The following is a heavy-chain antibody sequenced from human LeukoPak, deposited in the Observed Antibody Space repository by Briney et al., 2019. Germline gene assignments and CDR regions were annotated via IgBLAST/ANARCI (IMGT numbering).Heavy chain of an antibody. CDR1: GFTSSDYW. V-gene: IGHV3-7*01. J-gene: IGHJ4*02. CDR3: ARPTTVGSLFDY. Sequence: GGSLRLSCAASGFTSSDYWMSWVRQAPGKGLEWVANVKQDGSEKFYVDSVKGRFTISRDNAKNSLYLQMNSLRVEDTAVYYCARPTTVGSLFDYWGQGTLVTVSS. D-gene: IGHD4-17*01. CDR2: VKQDGSEK.